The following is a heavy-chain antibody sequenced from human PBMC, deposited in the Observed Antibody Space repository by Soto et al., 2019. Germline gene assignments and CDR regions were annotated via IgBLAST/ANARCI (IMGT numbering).Heavy chain of an antibody. V-gene: IGHV4-38-2*02. J-gene: IGHJ6*02. CDR2: ISHSGTT. D-gene: IGHD4-17*01. CDR1: GFPISSTYS. CDR3: ARVTMVIRDSDNFGVDV. Sequence: PSETLSLTCLVSGFPISSTYSWGWIRQPPGKGLEWTGSISHSGTTSYSPSLTSRVSISVDTSKNQVSLKLTSVTAADTAVYFCARVTMVIRDSDNFGVDVWGHGTTVTVSS.